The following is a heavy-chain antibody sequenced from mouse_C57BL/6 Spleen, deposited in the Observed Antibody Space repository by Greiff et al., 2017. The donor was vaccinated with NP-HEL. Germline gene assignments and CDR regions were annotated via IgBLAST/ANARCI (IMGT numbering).Heavy chain of an antibody. CDR2: IHPNSGST. CDR3: ARGGYDGYLAWFAY. D-gene: IGHD2-3*01. V-gene: IGHV1-64*01. CDR1: GYTFTSYW. Sequence: QVQLQQPGAELVKPGASVKLSCKASGYTFTSYWMHWVKQRPGQGLEWIGMIHPNSGSTNYNEKFKSKATLTVDKSSSTAYMQLSSLTSEDSAVYYCARGGYDGYLAWFAYWGQGTLVTVSA. J-gene: IGHJ3*01.